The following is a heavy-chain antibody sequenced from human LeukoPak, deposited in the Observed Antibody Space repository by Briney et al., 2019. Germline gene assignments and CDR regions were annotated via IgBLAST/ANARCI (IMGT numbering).Heavy chain of an antibody. CDR2: INSDGSST. J-gene: IGHJ3*02. CDR1: GFTFSSYW. CDR3: ATGERHGFDI. Sequence: GGSLRPSCEASGFTFSSYWMHWVRQAPGKGLVWVSRINSDGSSTSYADSVKGRFTISRDNAKNTLYLQMNSLRAEDTAVYYCATGERHGFDIWGQGTMVTVSS. V-gene: IGHV3-74*01.